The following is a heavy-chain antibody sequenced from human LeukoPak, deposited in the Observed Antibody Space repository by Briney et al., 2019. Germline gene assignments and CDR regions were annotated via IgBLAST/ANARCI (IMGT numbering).Heavy chain of an antibody. V-gene: IGHV3-48*03. CDR2: ISSSDTTI. CDR3: ARSRRDNYYYYYGMDV. CDR1: GFTFSSYE. J-gene: IGHJ6*02. D-gene: IGHD5-24*01. Sequence: GAPLRLSCAASGFTFSSYEMTWVRQARGKGLEWVSNISSSDTTIHYADSVKGRFTISRDNARNSLYLQMNSLRAEDTAVYYCARSRRDNYYYYYGMDVWGQGTTVTVSS.